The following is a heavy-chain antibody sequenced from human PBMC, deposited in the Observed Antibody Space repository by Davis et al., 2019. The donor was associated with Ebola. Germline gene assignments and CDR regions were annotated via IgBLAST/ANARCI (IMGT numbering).Heavy chain of an antibody. Sequence: GESLKISCAASGFTFSSYSMNWVRQPPGKGLEWVSYISSSSSTIYYADSVKGRFTISRDNSKSTLYLQLNSLRAEDTAVYYCAKDRIPLSGKLSDGVAVWGQGTTVTVSS. J-gene: IGHJ6*02. CDR2: ISSSSSTI. D-gene: IGHD1-1*01. CDR3: AKDRIPLSGKLSDGVAV. V-gene: IGHV3-48*01. CDR1: GFTFSSYS.